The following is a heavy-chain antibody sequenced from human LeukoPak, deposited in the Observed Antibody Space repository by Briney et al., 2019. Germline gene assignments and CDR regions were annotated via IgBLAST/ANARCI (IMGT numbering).Heavy chain of an antibody. CDR2: ISRSSNYI. Sequence: GGSLRLSCAASAFTFSNYTMNWVRQAPGKGLEWVSSISRSSNYIYYADSVKGRFTITRDNAKNSLYLQMNSLRAEDTAVYYCARAPNSDTSWPFDYWGQGTLVTASS. V-gene: IGHV3-21*01. D-gene: IGHD2-2*01. CDR1: AFTFSNYT. J-gene: IGHJ4*02. CDR3: ARAPNSDTSWPFDY.